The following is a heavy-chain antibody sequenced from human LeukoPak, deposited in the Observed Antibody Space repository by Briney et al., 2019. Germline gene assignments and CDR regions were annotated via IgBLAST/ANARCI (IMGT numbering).Heavy chain of an antibody. Sequence: GGSLRLSCAASGLTLSDYYMSWIRQAPGKGLEWISYISSSGSTIYYADSVKGRFTISRDSAKNSLYLQKDSLRVEDTAVYYCARDKPGIAAATFDHWGQGTLVSVST. J-gene: IGHJ4*02. CDR2: ISSSGSTI. CDR1: GLTLSDYY. CDR3: ARDKPGIAAATFDH. V-gene: IGHV3-11*01. D-gene: IGHD6-13*01.